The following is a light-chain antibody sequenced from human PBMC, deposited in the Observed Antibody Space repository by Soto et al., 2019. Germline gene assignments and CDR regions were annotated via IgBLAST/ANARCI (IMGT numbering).Light chain of an antibody. CDR2: DAS. CDR3: QQYSVYPLT. V-gene: IGKV1-5*01. CDR1: QSISSW. J-gene: IGKJ3*01. Sequence: DIQMTQSPSTLSASIGDRVTITCRASQSISSWLDWYQQKPGKAPKLLIYDASSLKSGVPSRLRGSGYGTELTITISSMHTDDFETYYCQQYSVYPLTFGPGTKVDIK.